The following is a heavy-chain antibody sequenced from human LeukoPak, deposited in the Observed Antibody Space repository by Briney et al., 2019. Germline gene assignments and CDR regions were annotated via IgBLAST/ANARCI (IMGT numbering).Heavy chain of an antibody. CDR1: GYTFTSYW. Sequence: GESLKISCKVSGYTFTSYWIGWVRQMPGKDLEWMGLINPADSDTRYSPSFQGQVTMSTDKSINTAYLQWSSLKASDTAMYYCARLMGGSRGKFYYGMYVWGQGTTVTVSS. CDR2: INPADSDT. V-gene: IGHV5-51*01. D-gene: IGHD2-15*01. CDR3: ARLMGGSRGKFYYGMYV. J-gene: IGHJ6*02.